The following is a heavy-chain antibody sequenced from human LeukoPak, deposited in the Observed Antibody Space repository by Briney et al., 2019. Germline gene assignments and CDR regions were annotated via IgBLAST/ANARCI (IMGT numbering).Heavy chain of an antibody. CDR3: ARSRYGDYAGYFDY. Sequence: GGSLRLSCAASGLTFSSYAMHWVRQAPGKGLEWVAVISYDGSNKYYADSVKGRFTISRDNSKNTLYLQMNSLRAEDTAVYYCARSRYGDYAGYFDYWGQGTLVTVSS. CDR2: ISYDGSNK. D-gene: IGHD4-17*01. CDR1: GLTFSSYA. J-gene: IGHJ4*02. V-gene: IGHV3-30-3*01.